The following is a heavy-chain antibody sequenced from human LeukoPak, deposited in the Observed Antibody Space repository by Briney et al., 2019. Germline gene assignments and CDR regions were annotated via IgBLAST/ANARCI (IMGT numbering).Heavy chain of an antibody. V-gene: IGHV4-59*08. CDR1: GGSISSYY. Sequence: SETLSLTCTVSGGSISSYYWSWIRQPPGKGLEWIGYIYYSGSTNYNPPLKSRVTISVDTSKNQFSLKLSSVTAADTAVYYCARHARIRGYSYGYWYFDLWGRGTLVTVSS. CDR2: IYYSGST. J-gene: IGHJ2*01. CDR3: ARHARIRGYSYGYWYFDL. D-gene: IGHD5-18*01.